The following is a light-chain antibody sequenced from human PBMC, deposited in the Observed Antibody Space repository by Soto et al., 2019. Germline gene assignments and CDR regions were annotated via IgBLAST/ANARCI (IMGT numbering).Light chain of an antibody. CDR3: MQALQTPWT. CDR2: LGS. V-gene: IGKV2-28*01. Sequence: DIVMTQSQLSLPVTPGEPASISCRSSQILLHSKGYNYLDWYLQKPGQSPQLLIFLGSNRASGVPDRFSGSGSGTDFTLKISRVEAEDVGVYYCMQALQTPWTFGQGTKVDIK. J-gene: IGKJ1*01. CDR1: QILLHSKGYNY.